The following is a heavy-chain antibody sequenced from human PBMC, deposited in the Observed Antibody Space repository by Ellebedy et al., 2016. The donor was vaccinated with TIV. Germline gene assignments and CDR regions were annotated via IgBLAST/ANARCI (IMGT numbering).Heavy chain of an antibody. Sequence: ASVKVSCKASGYTFTAFYMHWVRQAPGQGLEWMGWINFNSGATKYIQNFQGRVTMTRDMSTSTVYMELSSLTSDDTAMYYCARQPQNGSYGLFPWGQGTLVTVPS. J-gene: IGHJ5*02. CDR1: GYTFTAFY. V-gene: IGHV1-2*02. CDR3: ARQPQNGSYGLFP. CDR2: INFNSGAT. D-gene: IGHD6-19*01.